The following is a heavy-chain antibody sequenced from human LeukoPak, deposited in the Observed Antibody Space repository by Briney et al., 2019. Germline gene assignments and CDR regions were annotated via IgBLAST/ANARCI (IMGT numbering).Heavy chain of an antibody. CDR2: INHSGST. CDR1: GGSISSGTYY. Sequence: SQTLSLTCTVSGGSISSGTYYWSWIRQPPGKGLEWIGEINHSGSTNYNPSLKSRVTISVDTSKNQFSLKLSSVTAADTAVYYCARLGPQNYYGSGSYYKGFDYWGQGTLVTVSS. D-gene: IGHD3-10*01. V-gene: IGHV4-39*07. J-gene: IGHJ4*02. CDR3: ARLGPQNYYGSGSYYKGFDY.